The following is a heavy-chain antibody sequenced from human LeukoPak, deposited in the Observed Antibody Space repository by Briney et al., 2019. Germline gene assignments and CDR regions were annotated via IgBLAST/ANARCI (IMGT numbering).Heavy chain of an antibody. Sequence: GGSLRLSCAASGFTFSSYWKSWVRQAPGKGLEWVANIKQDGSEKYYVDSVKGRFTISRDNAKNSLYLQMNSLRAEDTAVYYCARGATVTTLRYWGQGTLVTVSS. CDR1: GFTFSSYW. V-gene: IGHV3-7*04. CDR3: ARGATVTTLRY. J-gene: IGHJ4*02. CDR2: IKQDGSEK. D-gene: IGHD4-17*01.